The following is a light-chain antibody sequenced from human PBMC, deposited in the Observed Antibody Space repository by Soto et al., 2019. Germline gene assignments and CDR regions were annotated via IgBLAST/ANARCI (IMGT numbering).Light chain of an antibody. CDR2: DTS. V-gene: IGKV3-11*01. CDR3: QQRSNWPIIT. J-gene: IGKJ5*01. Sequence: EIVLTPSPATLSLSPGERATLSCRASQSVSRYLAWYQQKPGQAPRLLISDTSNRATGIPARFSGSGSGTDFTLTISSLEPEDFAVYYCQQRSNWPIITFGQGTRLEIK. CDR1: QSVSRY.